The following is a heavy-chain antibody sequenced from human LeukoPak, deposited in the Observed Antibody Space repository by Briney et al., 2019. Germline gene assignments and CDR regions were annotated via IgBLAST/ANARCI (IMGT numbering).Heavy chain of an antibody. CDR2: IRYDGSNK. Sequence: PGGSLRLSCAASGFTFSSYGMHWVRQAPGKGLEWVAFIRYDGSNKYYADSVKGRFTISRDNSKNTLYLQMNSLRAEDTAVYYCAKDRTMILRFDPWGQGTLVTVSS. CDR1: GFTFSSYG. V-gene: IGHV3-30*02. J-gene: IGHJ5*02. CDR3: AKDRTMILRFDP. D-gene: IGHD3-22*01.